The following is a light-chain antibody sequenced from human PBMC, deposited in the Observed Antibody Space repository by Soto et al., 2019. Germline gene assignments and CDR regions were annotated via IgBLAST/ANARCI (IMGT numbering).Light chain of an antibody. CDR1: QSVTSN. CDR2: GAS. Sequence: EIVMTQSPATLSVSPGKRATLSCRASQSVTSNLAWYQKKPGQAPRLLIYGASTRATGIPARFSGSGSGTHFTLTISSLQSEDFAVFYCQQYDNWWTFGQGTRVEIK. CDR3: QQYDNWWT. V-gene: IGKV3-15*01. J-gene: IGKJ1*01.